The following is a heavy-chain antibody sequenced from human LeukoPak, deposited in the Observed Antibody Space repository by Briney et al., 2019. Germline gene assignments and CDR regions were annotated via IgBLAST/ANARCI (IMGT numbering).Heavy chain of an antibody. J-gene: IGHJ4*02. Sequence: SETLSLTCTVSGGSISSYYWSWIRQPPGKGLEWIGYIYYSGSTNYNPSLKSRVTISVDTSKNQFSLKLSSVTAADTAVYYCARLIMGYYVDYWGQRTLVTVSS. V-gene: IGHV4-59*01. CDR2: IYYSGST. D-gene: IGHD3-22*01. CDR3: ARLIMGYYVDY. CDR1: GGSISSYY.